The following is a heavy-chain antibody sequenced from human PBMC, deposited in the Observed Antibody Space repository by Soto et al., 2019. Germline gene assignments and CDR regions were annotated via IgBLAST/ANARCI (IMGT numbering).Heavy chain of an antibody. J-gene: IGHJ4*02. CDR3: ARHAIRSGWYPYFDY. D-gene: IGHD6-19*01. V-gene: IGHV5-10-1*01. CDR2: IDPSDSYT. CDR1: GYSFSTYW. Sequence: PGESLKISCNGSGYSFSTYWITWVRQMPGKGLEWVGRIDPSDSYTNYCPSFQGHVTISTDKSISTAYLLWSSLKASDTAMYYCARHAIRSGWYPYFDYWGQGTPVTVSS.